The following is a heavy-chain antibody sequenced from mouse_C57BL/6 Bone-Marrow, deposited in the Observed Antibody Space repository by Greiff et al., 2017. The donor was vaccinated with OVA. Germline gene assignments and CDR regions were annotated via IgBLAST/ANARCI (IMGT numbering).Heavy chain of an antibody. D-gene: IGHD2-2*01. CDR3: ARQGGYDGYAMDY. CDR1: GYTFTDYY. CDR2: IYPGSGNT. V-gene: IGHV1-76*01. J-gene: IGHJ4*01. Sequence: QVQLQQSGAELVRPGASVKLSCKASGYTFTDYYINWVKQRPGQGLEWIARIYPGSGNTYYNEKFKGKATLTAEKSSSTAYMQLSSLTSEDSAVYFCARQGGYDGYAMDYWGQGTSVTVST.